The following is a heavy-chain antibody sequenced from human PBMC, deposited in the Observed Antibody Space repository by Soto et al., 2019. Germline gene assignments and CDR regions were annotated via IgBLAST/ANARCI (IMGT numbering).Heavy chain of an antibody. Sequence: SETLSLTCTVSGGSIGSYYWSWIRQPPGKGLEWIGYIYYSGSTNYNPSLKSRVTISVDTSKNQFSLKLSSVTAADTAVYYCATDLRGVAAFDYWGQGTLVTVSS. CDR1: GGSIGSYY. CDR2: IYYSGST. J-gene: IGHJ4*02. CDR3: ATDLRGVAAFDY. D-gene: IGHD2-15*01. V-gene: IGHV4-59*12.